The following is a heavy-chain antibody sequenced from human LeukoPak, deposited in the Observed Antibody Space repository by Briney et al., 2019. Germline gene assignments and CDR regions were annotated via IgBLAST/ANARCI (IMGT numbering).Heavy chain of an antibody. CDR1: GGSISSGDYY. CDR2: IYYSGST. Sequence: SQTLSLTSTVSGGSISSGDYYWSWIRQPPGKGLEWIGYIYYSGSTYYNPSLKSRVTISVDTSKNQFSLKLSSVTAADTAVYYCAREGYDFWSGYPNWFDPWGQGTLVTVSS. J-gene: IGHJ5*02. D-gene: IGHD3-3*01. V-gene: IGHV4-30-4*08. CDR3: AREGYDFWSGYPNWFDP.